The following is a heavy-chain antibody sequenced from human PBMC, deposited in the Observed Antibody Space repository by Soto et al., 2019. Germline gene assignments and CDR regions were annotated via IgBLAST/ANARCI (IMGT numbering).Heavy chain of an antibody. CDR3: AAELYSGGSCCSFDI. D-gene: IGHD2-15*01. J-gene: IGHJ3*02. V-gene: IGHV1-58*01. CDR1: GGTFSSYA. CDR2: IIVGNGQT. Sequence: SVKVSCKASGGTFSSYAVQWVRQARGQRLEWIGWIIVGNGQTKSAQNLQERMIITRDMSTSTAYMELSSLRSEDTAVYYCAAELYSGGSCCSFDIWGQGTMVTVSS.